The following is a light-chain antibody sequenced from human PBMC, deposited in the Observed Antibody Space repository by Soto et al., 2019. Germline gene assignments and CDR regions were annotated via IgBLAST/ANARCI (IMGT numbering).Light chain of an antibody. V-gene: IGKV3-11*01. CDR3: HQRSDWPLT. CDR1: QSVNSY. Sequence: EIVLTQSPATLSLSPGERATLSCRASQSVNSYLAWYQQKPGQAPRLLIYDASNRANGIPARFSGSGSGTDFSLTISCLEPEEFPVYDGHQRSDWPLTSGGATKLYIK. CDR2: DAS. J-gene: IGKJ4*01.